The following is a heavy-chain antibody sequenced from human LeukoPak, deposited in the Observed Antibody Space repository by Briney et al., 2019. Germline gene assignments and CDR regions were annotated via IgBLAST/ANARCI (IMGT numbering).Heavy chain of an antibody. J-gene: IGHJ4*02. V-gene: IGHV3-23*01. D-gene: IGHD4-17*01. Sequence: SGGSLRLSCAASGFTFSSSAMSWVRQAPGKGLEWVSAISSTGGNTYHADSVKGRFTISRDNSKNTLYLQMNSLRVEDTAVYYCARRGESTNYGDYRFDSWGQGTLVIVSS. CDR1: GFTFSSSA. CDR3: ARRGESTNYGDYRFDS. CDR2: ISSTGGNT.